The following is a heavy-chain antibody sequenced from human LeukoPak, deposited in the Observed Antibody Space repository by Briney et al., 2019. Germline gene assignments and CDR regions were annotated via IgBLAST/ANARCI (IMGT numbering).Heavy chain of an antibody. CDR3: ARRARWSPGLGYMDV. V-gene: IGHV6-1*01. CDR1: GDSVSSNSAA. J-gene: IGHJ6*03. CDR2: TYYRSRWYS. D-gene: IGHD4-23*01. Sequence: SQTLSLTCAISGDSVSSNSAAWNWIRQSPSRGLEWLGRTYYRSRWYSDYAVSVKSRITINADTSKNQFSLHLNSVTPEDTAVYYCARRARWSPGLGYMDVWGKGTTVTVSS.